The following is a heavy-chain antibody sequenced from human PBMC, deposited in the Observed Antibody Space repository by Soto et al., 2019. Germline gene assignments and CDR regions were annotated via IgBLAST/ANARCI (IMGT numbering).Heavy chain of an antibody. CDR2: ISSSSSNI. CDR1: GFTLSGYA. V-gene: IGHV3-48*02. D-gene: IGHD2-15*01. CDR3: ARDCSLGSRYCRWFDP. J-gene: IGHJ5*02. Sequence: GGSLRLSCVASGFTLSGYAMNWVRQAPGKGLEWVSYISSSSSNIQYAGSVKGRFTISRDNAKNSLHLQINSLRDEDTAVYYYARDCSLGSRYCRWFDPWGQGTLVTVSS.